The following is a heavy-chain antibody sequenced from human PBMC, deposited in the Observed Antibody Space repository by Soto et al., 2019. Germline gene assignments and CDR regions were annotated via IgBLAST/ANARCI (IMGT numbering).Heavy chain of an antibody. CDR1: GYTFINFF. CDR2: INPSGGAT. J-gene: IGHJ3*02. CDR3: ARSHCSGGSCYLGAFDI. Sequence: ASVKISCKASGYTFINFFIHWVRQAPGQGLEWVGIINPSGGATTYPQKFQGRVTMTRDTSTSTVYMDVSSLRFDDTAVYYCARSHCSGGSCYLGAFDIWGQGTMVTGSS. V-gene: IGHV1-46*01. D-gene: IGHD2-15*01.